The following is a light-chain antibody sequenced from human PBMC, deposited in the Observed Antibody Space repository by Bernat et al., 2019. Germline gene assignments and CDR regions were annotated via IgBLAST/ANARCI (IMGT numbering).Light chain of an antibody. CDR2: GAS. J-gene: IGKJ5*01. CDR1: QSVSDN. CDR3: QQYNNWPLFT. V-gene: IGKV3-15*01. Sequence: EIVMTQSPDTLSLSPGERATLSCRASQSVSDNVAWYQQKPGQAPRLLVYGASTRATGIPARFSGSARFSDSGSRTDFTLTISSLQTEDFALYYCQQYNNWPLFTFGQGTRLEIK.